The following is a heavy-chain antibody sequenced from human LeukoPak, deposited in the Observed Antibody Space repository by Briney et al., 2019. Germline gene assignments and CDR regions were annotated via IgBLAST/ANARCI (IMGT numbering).Heavy chain of an antibody. CDR3: ARISTQYYDFWSGYPGWFDP. D-gene: IGHD3-3*01. Sequence: SGPTLVNPTETLTLTCTVSGFSLSNARMGVSWIRQPPGKALEWLAHIFSNDEKSYSTSLKSRLTISKDTSKSQVALTMTNMDPVDTATYYCARISTQYYDFWSGYPGWFDPWGQGTLVTVSS. J-gene: IGHJ5*02. V-gene: IGHV2-26*01. CDR1: GFSLSNARMG. CDR2: IFSNDEK.